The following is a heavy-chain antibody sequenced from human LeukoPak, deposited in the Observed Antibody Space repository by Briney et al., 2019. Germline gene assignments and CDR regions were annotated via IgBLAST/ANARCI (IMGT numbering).Heavy chain of an antibody. Sequence: SETLSLTCTVSGYSISSGYYWGWIRQPPGKGLEWIGSIYHSGSTYYNPSLKSRVTISVDTSKNQFSLKPSSVTAADTAVYYCARGGSGWNYYYYYMDVWGKGTTVTISS. CDR2: IYHSGST. J-gene: IGHJ6*03. V-gene: IGHV4-38-2*02. D-gene: IGHD6-19*01. CDR3: ARGGSGWNYYYYYMDV. CDR1: GYSISSGYY.